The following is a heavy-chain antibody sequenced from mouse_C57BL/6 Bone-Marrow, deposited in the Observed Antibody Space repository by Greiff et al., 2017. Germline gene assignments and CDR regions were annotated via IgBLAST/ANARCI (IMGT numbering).Heavy chain of an antibody. CDR3: ARDRDDYDGYAMDY. CDR1: GYSITSGYY. CDR2: ISYDGSN. Sequence: LESGPGLVKPSQSLSLTCSVTGYSITSGYYWNWIRQFPGNKLEWMGYISYDGSNNYNPSLKNRISITRDTSKNQFFLKLNSVTTEDTATYYCARDRDDYDGYAMDYWGQGTSVTVSS. V-gene: IGHV3-6*01. D-gene: IGHD2-4*01. J-gene: IGHJ4*01.